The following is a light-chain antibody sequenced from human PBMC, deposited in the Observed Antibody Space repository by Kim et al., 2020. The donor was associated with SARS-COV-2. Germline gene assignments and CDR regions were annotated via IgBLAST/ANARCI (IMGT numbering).Light chain of an antibody. CDR1: SGDVGGYNY. CDR2: DVS. Sequence: QSITISCTGTSGDVGGYNYVSWYQQHPGKAPKLMIYDVSNRPSGVSNRFSGSKSGNTASLTISGLQAEDEADYYCTSYTSSSTYVVFGGGTQLTVL. V-gene: IGLV2-14*03. J-gene: IGLJ2*01. CDR3: TSYTSSSTYVV.